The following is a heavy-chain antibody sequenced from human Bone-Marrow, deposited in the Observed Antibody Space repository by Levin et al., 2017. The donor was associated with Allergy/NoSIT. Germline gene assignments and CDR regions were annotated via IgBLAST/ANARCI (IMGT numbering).Heavy chain of an antibody. D-gene: IGHD4-23*01. V-gene: IGHV1-69*13. Sequence: ASVKVSCKSSVDSFSTHTVTWVRQAPGQGLEWMGDLVPIFGTPAYAQKFHGRVTITADASTATAYMELTSLRSDDTAIYYCARDSFDYGGGGGTHAFDVWGQGTTVTVSS. CDR2: LVPIFGTP. J-gene: IGHJ6*02. CDR3: ARDSFDYGGGGGTHAFDV. CDR1: VDSFSTHT.